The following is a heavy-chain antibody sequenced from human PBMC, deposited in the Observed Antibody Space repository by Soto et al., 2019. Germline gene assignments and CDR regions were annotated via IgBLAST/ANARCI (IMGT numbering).Heavy chain of an antibody. Sequence: PGGSLRLSCAASGFTFSSYAMSWVRQAPGKGLEWVSAISGSGGSTYYADSVKGRFTISRDNSKNTLYLQMNSLRAEDTAVYYCAKDLDSGYEVSWFDPWGQGTLVTVSS. CDR2: ISGSGGST. CDR3: AKDLDSGYEVSWFDP. D-gene: IGHD5-12*01. J-gene: IGHJ5*02. V-gene: IGHV3-23*01. CDR1: GFTFSSYA.